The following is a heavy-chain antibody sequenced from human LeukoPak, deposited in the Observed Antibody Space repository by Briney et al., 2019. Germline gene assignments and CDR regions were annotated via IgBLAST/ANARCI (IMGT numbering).Heavy chain of an antibody. CDR1: GFTFNIYW. CDR3: AKAAVYSSSWTPFDD. Sequence: GSLRLSCAASGFTFNIYWMSWVRQAPGQGLEWVANIKQDGSDKYSVDSVKGRFTISRDNSKNMLYLQMNSLRAEDTAVYYCAKAAVYSSSWTPFDDWGQGTLVTVSS. CDR2: IKQDGSDK. J-gene: IGHJ4*02. D-gene: IGHD6-13*01. V-gene: IGHV3-7*01.